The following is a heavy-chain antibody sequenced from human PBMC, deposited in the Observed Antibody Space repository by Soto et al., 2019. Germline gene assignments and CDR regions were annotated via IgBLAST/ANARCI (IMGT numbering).Heavy chain of an antibody. V-gene: IGHV4-31*03. Sequence: QVQLQESGPGLVTPSQTLSLTCTVSGGSINSGGYCWSWIRQHPGKGLDWIGCISYGGSTSYNPSLKSRVTISVDPSKNQFSLKLTSVTAADTAVYYCSRGILVWGQGALITVSS. CDR1: GGSINSGGYC. J-gene: IGHJ4*02. CDR3: SRGILV. CDR2: ISYGGST. D-gene: IGHD5-18*01.